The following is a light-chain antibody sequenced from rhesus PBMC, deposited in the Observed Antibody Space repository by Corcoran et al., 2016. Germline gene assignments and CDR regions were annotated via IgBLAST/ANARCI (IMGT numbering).Light chain of an antibody. CDR2: GAS. Sequence: EIVMTQSPATLSLSPGERATLSCRASQSVTSNLAWYQQKPGQAPKLLISGASSRATGIPDRFSGGGSGTEFTLIIGSLEPEGVGVYYCQQDYSWPLTFGGGTKVELK. CDR1: QSVTSN. J-gene: IGKJ4*01. CDR3: QQDYSWPLT. V-gene: IGKV3-42*01.